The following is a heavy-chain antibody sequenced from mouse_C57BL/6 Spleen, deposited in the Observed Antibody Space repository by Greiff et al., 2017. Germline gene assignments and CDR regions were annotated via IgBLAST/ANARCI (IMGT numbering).Heavy chain of an antibody. CDR3: AMGMTSGDYGMDY. D-gene: IGHD2-10*02. Sequence: QVQLQQSGAELVRPGTSVKVSCKASGYAFTNYLIEWVKQRPGQGLVWIGVINPGSGGTNYNEKFKGKATLTADKSSSTAYMQLSSLTSEDSAVYFCAMGMTSGDYGMDYWGQGTSVTVSS. CDR2: INPGSGGT. CDR1: GYAFTNYL. V-gene: IGHV1-54*01. J-gene: IGHJ4*01.